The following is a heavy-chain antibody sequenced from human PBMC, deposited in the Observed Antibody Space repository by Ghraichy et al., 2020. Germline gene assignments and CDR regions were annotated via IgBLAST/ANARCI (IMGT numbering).Heavy chain of an antibody. CDR3: ARGVSSSWYGGGGNFDY. J-gene: IGHJ4*02. Sequence: ASVKVSCKASGYTFTSYDINWVRQATGQGLEWMGWMNPNSGNTGYAQKFQGRVTMTRNTSISTAYMELSSLRSEDTAVYYCARGVSSSWYGGGGNFDYWGQGTLVTVSS. CDR2: MNPNSGNT. CDR1: GYTFTSYD. D-gene: IGHD6-13*01. V-gene: IGHV1-8*01.